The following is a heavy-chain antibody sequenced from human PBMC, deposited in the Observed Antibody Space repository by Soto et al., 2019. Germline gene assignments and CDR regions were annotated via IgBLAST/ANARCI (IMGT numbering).Heavy chain of an antibody. CDR2: ISSSSSYI. V-gene: IGHV3-21*01. CDR1: GFTFSSYS. D-gene: IGHD5-12*01. Sequence: GGSLRLSCAASGFTFSSYSMNWVRQAPGKGLEWVSSISSSSSYIYYADSVKGRFTISRDNAKNSLYLQMNSLRAEDTAVYYCARDLRRYSGYETAEGDYWGQGTLVTVSS. J-gene: IGHJ4*02. CDR3: ARDLRRYSGYETAEGDY.